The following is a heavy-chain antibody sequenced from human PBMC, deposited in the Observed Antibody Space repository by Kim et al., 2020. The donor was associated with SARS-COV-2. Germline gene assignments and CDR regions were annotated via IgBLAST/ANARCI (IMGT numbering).Heavy chain of an antibody. J-gene: IGHJ4*02. D-gene: IGHD5-12*01. V-gene: IGHV4-34*01. Sequence: SETLSLTCAVYGGSLSGYFWSWIRQAPGKGLEWIGEINLNGSPNYNPSLKSRVTISLYTSKSQFSLKLSSVTAADTAVYYCARLRDGYRYYFDYWGQGTLVTVSS. CDR1: GGSLSGYF. CDR2: INLNGSP. CDR3: ARLRDGYRYYFDY.